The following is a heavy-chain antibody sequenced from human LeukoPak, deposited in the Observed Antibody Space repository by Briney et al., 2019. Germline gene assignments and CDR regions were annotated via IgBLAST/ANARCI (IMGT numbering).Heavy chain of an antibody. V-gene: IGHV4-4*07. D-gene: IGHD1-26*01. CDR1: GGSISSYY. J-gene: IGHJ4*02. CDR3: ASTYSGSYYYYFDY. CDR2: IYTSGST. Sequence: PSETLSLTCTVSGGSISSYYWSWLRQPAGKGLEWIGRIYTSGSTNYNPSLKSRVTMSVDTSKNQFSLKLSSVTAADTAVYYCASTYSGSYYYYFDYWGQGTLVTVSS.